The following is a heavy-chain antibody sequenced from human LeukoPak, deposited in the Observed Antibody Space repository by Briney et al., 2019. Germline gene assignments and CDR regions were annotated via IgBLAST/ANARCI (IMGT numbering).Heavy chain of an antibody. J-gene: IGHJ4*02. D-gene: IGHD3-10*01. CDR2: IYSGGST. CDR1: GFTVSSNY. Sequence: GGSLRLSCAASGFTVSSNYMSWVRQVPGKGLEWVSVIYSGGSTYYADSVKGRFTISRDNSKNTLYLQMNSLRAEDTAVYYCARAAYYYGSGSYSGRYYFDYWGQGTLVTVSS. CDR3: ARAAYYYGSGSYSGRYYFDY. V-gene: IGHV3-66*01.